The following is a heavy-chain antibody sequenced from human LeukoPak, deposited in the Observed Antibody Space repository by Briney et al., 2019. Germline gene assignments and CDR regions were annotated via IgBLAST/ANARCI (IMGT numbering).Heavy chain of an antibody. CDR3: AVSNWMDP. CDR2: IYNVGRT. J-gene: IGHJ5*02. CDR1: GFTVSNNY. V-gene: IGHV3-53*01. Sequence: PGGSLRLSCAASGFTVSNNYMSWVRQAPGEGLEWVSVIYNVGRTYYADSVKGRFTISRDNAKNTLHLQMDSLTVEDTAVYYCAVSNWMDPWGQGTLVTVSS.